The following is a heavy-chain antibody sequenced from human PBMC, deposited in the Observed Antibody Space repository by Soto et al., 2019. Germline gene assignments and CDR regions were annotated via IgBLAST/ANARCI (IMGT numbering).Heavy chain of an antibody. J-gene: IGHJ4*02. D-gene: IGHD2-8*02. CDR3: ARGLTPPGAPAWYYFDS. CDR2: FSLSGTT. CDR1: GASITGSSY. V-gene: IGHV4-4*07. Sequence: SETLSRTCTVSGASITGSSYWSWIRQPAGKGLEWIGRFSLSGTTNYNPSLRSRVTMSADVSKNQFSLRLTSVTAADTALYYCARGLTPPGAPAWYYFDSWGQGTLVT.